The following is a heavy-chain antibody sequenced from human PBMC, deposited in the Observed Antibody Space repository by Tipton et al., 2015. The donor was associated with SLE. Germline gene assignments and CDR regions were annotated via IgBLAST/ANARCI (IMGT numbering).Heavy chain of an antibody. J-gene: IGHJ4*02. V-gene: IGHV4-39*07. Sequence: TLSLTCTVSGGSISSSSYYWGWIRQPPGKVLEWIGTIYYSGSTYYNPSLKSRVTLSVDTSKNQFSLKLSSVTAADTAVYYCASDEHGVYGFDFWGQGTPVTVSA. CDR2: IYYSGST. CDR1: GGSISSSSYY. CDR3: ASDEHGVYGFDF. D-gene: IGHD2-8*01.